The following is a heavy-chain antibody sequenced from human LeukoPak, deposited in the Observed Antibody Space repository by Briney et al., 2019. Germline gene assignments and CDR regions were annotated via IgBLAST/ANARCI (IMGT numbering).Heavy chain of an antibody. CDR3: ARGTEMATIEFDY. D-gene: IGHD5-24*01. CDR2: IWYDGSNK. V-gene: IGHV3-33*01. Sequence: GGSLRLSCAASGFTFSSYGMHWVRKAPGKGLEWVAVIWYDGSNKYYADSVKGRFTISRDNSKNTLYLQMNSLRAEDTAVYYCARGTEMATIEFDYWGQGTLVTVSS. J-gene: IGHJ4*02. CDR1: GFTFSSYG.